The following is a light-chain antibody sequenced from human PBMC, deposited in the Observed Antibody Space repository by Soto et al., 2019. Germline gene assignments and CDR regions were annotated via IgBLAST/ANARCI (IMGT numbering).Light chain of an antibody. CDR2: DAS. V-gene: IGKV3-11*01. CDR1: QSVNNY. J-gene: IGKJ4*01. CDR3: QQRSSWTPLT. Sequence: EIMLTQSPATLSLSPGERATLSCRASQSVNNYLAWYQQKPGQAPRLLIYDASNRATGIPARFSGSGSGTGFTLTISSLEPEDFAVYYLQQRSSWTPLTFGGGTKVEIK.